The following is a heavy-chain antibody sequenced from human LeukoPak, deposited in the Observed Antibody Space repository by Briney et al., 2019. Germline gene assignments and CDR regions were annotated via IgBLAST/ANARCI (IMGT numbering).Heavy chain of an antibody. J-gene: IGHJ6*03. Sequence: TPSETLSLTCTVSGGSISSGDYYWSWIRQPPGKGLEWIGYIYYSGSTYYNPSLKSRVTISVDTSKNQFSLKLSSVTAADTAVYYCARVVVPAAIGHYYYYYMDVWGKGTTVTVSS. CDR1: GGSISSGDYY. V-gene: IGHV4-30-4*08. CDR3: ARVVVPAAIGHYYYYYMDV. CDR2: IYYSGST. D-gene: IGHD2-2*02.